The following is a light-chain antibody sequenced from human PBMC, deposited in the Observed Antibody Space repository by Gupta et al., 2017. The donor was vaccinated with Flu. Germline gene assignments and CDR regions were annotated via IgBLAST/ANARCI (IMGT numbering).Light chain of an antibody. CDR1: QSVSSGN. Sequence: STGTVSLSPGERATLSCRASQSVSSGNLAWYQQKPGQAPRLLIYDASSKATGVADRFSGSGSGTDFTLTISRLEPEDSAVYYCQQDHASPLNFGGGTKVEIK. CDR3: QQDHASPLN. J-gene: IGKJ4*01. CDR2: DAS. V-gene: IGKV3-20*01.